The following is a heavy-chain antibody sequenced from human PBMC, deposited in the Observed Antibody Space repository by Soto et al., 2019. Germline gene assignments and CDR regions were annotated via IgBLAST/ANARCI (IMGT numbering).Heavy chain of an antibody. Sequence: QLQLQESGPGLVKPSETLSLTCTVSGGSISSSSYYWGWIRQPPGKGLEWIGSIYYSGSTYYNPSLKRRVAISADTSKTQFSLKLSSVAAADTAVYYCARGFLTVVTVDYWGQGTLVTVSS. J-gene: IGHJ4*02. V-gene: IGHV4-39*01. D-gene: IGHD2-15*01. CDR1: GGSISSSSYY. CDR3: ARGFLTVVTVDY. CDR2: IYYSGST.